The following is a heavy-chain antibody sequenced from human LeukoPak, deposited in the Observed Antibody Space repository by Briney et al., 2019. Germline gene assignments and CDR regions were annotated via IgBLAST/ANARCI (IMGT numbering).Heavy chain of an antibody. V-gene: IGHV4-39*01. CDR3: ARHRYCSSTSCYFFDY. Sequence: PSETPSLTXTVSGGSISSSSYYWGWIRQPPGKGLVWIGSIYYSGSTYYNPSLKSRVTISVDTSKNQFSLKLSSVTAADTAVYYCARHRYCSSTSCYFFDYWGQGTLVTVSS. D-gene: IGHD2-2*01. CDR2: IYYSGST. J-gene: IGHJ4*02. CDR1: GGSISSSSYY.